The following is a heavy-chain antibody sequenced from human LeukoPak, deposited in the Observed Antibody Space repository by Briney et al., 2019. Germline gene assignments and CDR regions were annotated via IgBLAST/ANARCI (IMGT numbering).Heavy chain of an antibody. Sequence: ASVKASCKASGYTFTSYYMHWVRQAPGQGLEWMGIINPSGGSTSYAQKFQGRVTMTRDTSTSTVYMELSSLRSEDTAVYYCARDMTTVTTKDYYYYGMDVWGQGTTVTVSS. CDR3: ARDMTTVTTKDYYYYGMDV. D-gene: IGHD4-17*01. V-gene: IGHV1-46*01. CDR2: INPSGGST. CDR1: GYTFTSYY. J-gene: IGHJ6*02.